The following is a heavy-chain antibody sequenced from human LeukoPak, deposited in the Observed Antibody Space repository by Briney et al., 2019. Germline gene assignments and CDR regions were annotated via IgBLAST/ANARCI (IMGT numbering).Heavy chain of an antibody. Sequence: SVKVSCKASGGTFSSYAISWVRQAPGQELESMGGIIPILGTANYAQKCQGRITTTADESTSTAYMELSSLRSEDTAVYYCARDGRSAFDIWGQGTMVTVSS. D-gene: IGHD1-26*01. V-gene: IGHV1-69*13. J-gene: IGHJ3*02. CDR3: ARDGRSAFDI. CDR1: GGTFSSYA. CDR2: IIPILGTA.